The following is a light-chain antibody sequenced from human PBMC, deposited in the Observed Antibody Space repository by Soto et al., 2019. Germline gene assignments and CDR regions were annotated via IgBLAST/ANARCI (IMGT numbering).Light chain of an antibody. J-gene: IGKJ1*01. CDR1: QNINNW. V-gene: IGKV1-5*01. CDR3: QRYNSASRT. CDR2: DAS. Sequence: DLQMTQPPSTLSASVGDRVTITCRASQNINNWLAWYQQKPGKAPKFLIYDASILESGVPSRFSGSGSGTEFTLTISSLQPDDFATYFCQRYNSASRTFGQGTKVEIK.